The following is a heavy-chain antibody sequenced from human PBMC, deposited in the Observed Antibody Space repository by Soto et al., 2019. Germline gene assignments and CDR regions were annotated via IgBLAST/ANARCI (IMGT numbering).Heavy chain of an antibody. CDR3: ARKTNSMSMSIQFFAF. D-gene: IGHD3-22*01. J-gene: IGHJ4*01. CDR2: ISSNSYL. Sequence: KGLEWVSSISSNSYLYYADSVKGRFTISRDNATNSLYLQMNSLRAEDTAVYYCARKTNSMSMSIQFFAFRVHGTPVAGSS. V-gene: IGHV3-21*01.